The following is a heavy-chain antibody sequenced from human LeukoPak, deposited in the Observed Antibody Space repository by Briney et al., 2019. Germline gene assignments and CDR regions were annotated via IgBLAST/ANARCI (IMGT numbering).Heavy chain of an antibody. Sequence: ASVKVSCKTSGYSFSSYGLNWVRQAPGQGPEWIGWFNGYNGNTMSTQKFQGRIIMTADTSANTGYMELRSLTSDDTAVYICARPYCSGNKCYRLDYWGQGTLVTVSS. J-gene: IGHJ4*02. CDR3: ARPYCSGNKCYRLDY. CDR1: GYSFSSYG. CDR2: FNGYNGNT. V-gene: IGHV1-18*04. D-gene: IGHD2-2*01.